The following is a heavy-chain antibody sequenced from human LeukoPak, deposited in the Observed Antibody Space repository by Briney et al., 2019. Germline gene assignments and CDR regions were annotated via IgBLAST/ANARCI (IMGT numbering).Heavy chain of an antibody. V-gene: IGHV3-30*04. J-gene: IGHJ4*02. D-gene: IGHD4-17*01. CDR2: ISLNGGDT. CDR3: ARDPTTRSNRAQFYSDY. CDR1: GFTFSSFA. Sequence: GGSLRLSCAASGFTFSSFAMHWVRQAPGKGLGWVAVISLNGGDTNYAGSVKGRFTISRDNSKNTLYLQMNSLRAEDTAVYYCARDPTTRSNRAQFYSDYWGQGTLVIVSS.